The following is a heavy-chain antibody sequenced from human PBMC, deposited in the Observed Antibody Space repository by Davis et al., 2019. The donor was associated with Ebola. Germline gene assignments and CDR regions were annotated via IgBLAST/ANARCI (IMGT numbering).Heavy chain of an antibody. Sequence: AASVKVSCKASGYTFTSYGISWVRQAPGQGLEWMGWISAYNGNTNYAQKLQGRVTMTTDTSTSTAYMELRSLRSDDTAVYYCAREEPWGRYFDRFHKGNYYGMDVWGQGTTVTVSS. D-gene: IGHD3-9*01. CDR1: GYTFTSYG. CDR2: ISAYNGNT. CDR3: AREEPWGRYFDRFHKGNYYGMDV. V-gene: IGHV1-18*01. J-gene: IGHJ6*02.